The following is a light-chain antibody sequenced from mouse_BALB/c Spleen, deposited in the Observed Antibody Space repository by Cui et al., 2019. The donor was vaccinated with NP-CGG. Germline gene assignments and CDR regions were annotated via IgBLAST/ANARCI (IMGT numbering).Light chain of an antibody. J-gene: IGLJ1*01. CDR2: RPT. CDR3: ALWYSNHWV. Sequence: QAVVTQESALTTSPGETVTPTCRSSTGSFPTTTSANSVPLKPYHLFPRLLGRPTHRPPGVPARFSGSLIGDKAALTITGAQTEDEAIYFCALWYSNHWVFGGGTKLTVL. CDR1: TGSFPTTTS. V-gene: IGLV1*01.